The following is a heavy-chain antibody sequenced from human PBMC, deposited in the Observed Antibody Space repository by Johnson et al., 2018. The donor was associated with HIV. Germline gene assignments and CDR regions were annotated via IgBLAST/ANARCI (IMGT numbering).Heavy chain of an antibody. CDR2: KSYDGSNK. J-gene: IGHJ3*02. CDR1: GFTFSSYG. D-gene: IGHD6-19*01. CDR3: AKAHRGIAVALVAFDI. Sequence: QAQLVESGGGVVQPGRSLRLSCAASGFTFSSYGMHWVRQAPGKGLEWVAVKSYDGSNKYYADSVKGRLTISRDNSKNTLYLQMNSLRAEDTAVYYCAKAHRGIAVALVAFDIWGQGTMVTVSS. V-gene: IGHV3-30*18.